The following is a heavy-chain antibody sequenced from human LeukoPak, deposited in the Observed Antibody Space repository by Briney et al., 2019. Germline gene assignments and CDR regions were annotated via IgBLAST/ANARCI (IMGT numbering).Heavy chain of an antibody. J-gene: IGHJ4*02. CDR1: GFTFSSYA. V-gene: IGHV3-23*01. CDR3: ARYVSSVQIDY. Sequence: GGSLRLSCAASGFTFSSYAMSWVRQAPGKGLEWVSAISGSGGSTYHADSVKGRFTISRDNSKNTLFLQMNSLRAEDTAVYYCARYVSSVQIDYWGQGTLVTISS. D-gene: IGHD3-22*01. CDR2: ISGSGGST.